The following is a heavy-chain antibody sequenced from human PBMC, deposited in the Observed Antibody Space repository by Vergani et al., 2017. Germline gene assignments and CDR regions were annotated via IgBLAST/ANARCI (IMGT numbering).Heavy chain of an antibody. V-gene: IGHV4-34*01. CDR2: INYSGST. CDR1: GGSLSGYY. D-gene: IGHD2-2*02. J-gene: IGHJ2*01. Sequence: QMQLQQWGAGLLKPSETLSLTCAVYGGSLSGYYWSWIRQPPGKGLEWIGEINYSGSTNYNPSVKSRVTISVDTSRNQLSLLSSVTAADTAVYYCARGARRCTSTSCYRVWYFDLWGRGVLVTVSS. CDR3: ARGARRCTSTSCYRVWYFDL.